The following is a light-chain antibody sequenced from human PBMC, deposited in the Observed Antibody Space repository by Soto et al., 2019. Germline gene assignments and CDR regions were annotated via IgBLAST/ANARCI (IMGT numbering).Light chain of an antibody. CDR1: QSVSSN. V-gene: IGKV3-15*01. Sequence: EIVMTQSPATLSVSPGERATLSCRASQSVSSNLAWYQQKPGQAPRLLIYGASTRATGIPARFSGSGSGTELTLTISRLQSVDCAIYYFKQNNKWPGTFGQETKVEF. CDR3: KQNNKWPGT. CDR2: GAS. J-gene: IGKJ1*01.